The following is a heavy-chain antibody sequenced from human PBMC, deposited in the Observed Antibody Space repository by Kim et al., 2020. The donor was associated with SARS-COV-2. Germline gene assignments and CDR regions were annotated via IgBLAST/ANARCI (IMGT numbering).Heavy chain of an antibody. V-gene: IGHV1-2*06. CDR3: ARKISRLAAAGNGY. CDR1: GYTFTGYY. D-gene: IGHD6-13*01. J-gene: IGHJ4*02. Sequence: ASVKVSCKASGYTFTGYYMHWVRQAPGQGLEWMGRINPNSGGTNYAQKFQGRATMTRDTSISTAYMELSRLRSDDTAVYYCARKISRLAAAGNGYWGQGTLVTVSS. CDR2: INPNSGGT.